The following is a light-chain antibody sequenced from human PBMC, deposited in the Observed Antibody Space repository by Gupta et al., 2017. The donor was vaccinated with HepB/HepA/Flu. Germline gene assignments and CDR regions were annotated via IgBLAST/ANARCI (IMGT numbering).Light chain of an antibody. CDR1: SSDVGGYNY. CDR2: DVS. Sequence: QSALTQPASAPGSPGQSITLSCPATSSDVGGYNYVSWYQQHPGKAPKLMIYDVSNRPSGVSNRFSGSKSGNTASLTISGLQAEDEADYYCSSYTSSSTNVVFGGGTKLTVL. CDR3: SSYTSSSTNVV. V-gene: IGLV2-14*03. J-gene: IGLJ2*01.